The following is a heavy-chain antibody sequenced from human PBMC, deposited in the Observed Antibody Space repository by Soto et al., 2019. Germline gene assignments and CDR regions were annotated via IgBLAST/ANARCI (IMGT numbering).Heavy chain of an antibody. J-gene: IGHJ4*02. V-gene: IGHV4-59*01. CDR3: ARERTYFGDY. Sequence: PSETLSLTCTVSGGSISSFYWSWIRQPPGQGLEWIGYIYYSGNTGYAQKFQGRVTMTRNTSISTAYMELSSLRSEDTAVYYCARERTYFGDYWGQGTLVTVSS. CDR2: IYYSGNT. CDR1: GGSISSFY. D-gene: IGHD3-9*01.